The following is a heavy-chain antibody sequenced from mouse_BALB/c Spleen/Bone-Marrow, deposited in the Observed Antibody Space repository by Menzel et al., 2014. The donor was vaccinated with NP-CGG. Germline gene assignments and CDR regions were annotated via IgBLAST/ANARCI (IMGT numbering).Heavy chain of an antibody. J-gene: IGHJ4*01. D-gene: IGHD2-2*01. Sequence: VQVVESGPGLVAPSQSLSITCTVSGLSLTSYGVHWVRQPPGKGLEWLGVIWAGGSTNYNSALMPRLSISKDNSKSQVFLKMNSLQTDDTAMYFCARDRGLGYDRTMDYWGQGTSVTVSS. CDR2: IWAGGST. CDR1: GLSLTSYG. CDR3: ARDRGLGYDRTMDY. V-gene: IGHV2-9*02.